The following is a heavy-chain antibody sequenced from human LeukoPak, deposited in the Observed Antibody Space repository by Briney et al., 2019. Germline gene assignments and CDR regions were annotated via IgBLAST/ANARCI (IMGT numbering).Heavy chain of an antibody. CDR3: ARRAGAYSHPYDY. CDR1: GLTVSSNS. CDR2: IYSGGST. J-gene: IGHJ4*02. Sequence: GGSLRLSCAASGLTVSSNSMSWVRQAPGKGLEWVSFIYSGGSTYYADSVKGRFTISRDNSKNTLYLQMNSPRADDTAVYYCARRAGAYSHPYDYWGQGTLVTVSS. D-gene: IGHD4/OR15-4a*01. V-gene: IGHV3-53*01.